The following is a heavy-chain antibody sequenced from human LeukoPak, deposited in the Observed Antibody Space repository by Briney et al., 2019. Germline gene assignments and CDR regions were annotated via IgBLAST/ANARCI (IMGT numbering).Heavy chain of an antibody. CDR1: GFTFSSYA. CDR2: ISGSGGST. V-gene: IGHV3-23*01. CDR3: AKNDGDYDSSGYYYPYYYYGMDV. D-gene: IGHD3-22*01. J-gene: IGHJ6*02. Sequence: GGSLRLSCAASGFTFSSYAMSWVRQAPGKGLEWVSVISGSGGSTYYADSVKGRFTISRDNSKNTLYLQMNSLRAEDTAVYYCAKNDGDYDSSGYYYPYYYYGMDVWGQGTTVTVSS.